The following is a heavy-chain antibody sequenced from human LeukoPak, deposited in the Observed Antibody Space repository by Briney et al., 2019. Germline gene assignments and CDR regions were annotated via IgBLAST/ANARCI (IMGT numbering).Heavy chain of an antibody. CDR2: INHSGST. D-gene: IGHD3-16*01. CDR3: ATFRWGVGFEY. V-gene: IGHV4-34*01. J-gene: IGHJ4*02. Sequence: SETLSLTCAVYGGSFSGYYWTFIRQPPGKGPEWIGEINHSGSTNYNPSLESRVTISVDTSRNEFSLRLNSVTAADTAVYYCATFRWGVGFEYWGQGTLVTVSS. CDR1: GGSFSGYY.